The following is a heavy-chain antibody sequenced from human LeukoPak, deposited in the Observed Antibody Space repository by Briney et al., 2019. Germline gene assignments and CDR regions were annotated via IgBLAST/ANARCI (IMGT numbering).Heavy chain of an antibody. J-gene: IGHJ3*02. CDR2: IIPILGIA. Sequence: SVKVSCKASGGTFSSYAISWVRQAPGQGLEWMGRIIPILGIANYAQKFQGRVTITADKSTSTAYMELSSLRSEDTAVYYCARARGYSYGFSDAFDTWGQGTMVTVSS. CDR1: GGTFSSYA. CDR3: ARARGYSYGFSDAFDT. D-gene: IGHD5-18*01. V-gene: IGHV1-69*04.